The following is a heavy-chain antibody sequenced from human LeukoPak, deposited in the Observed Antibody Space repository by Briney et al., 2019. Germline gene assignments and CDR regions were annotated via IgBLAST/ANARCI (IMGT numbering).Heavy chain of an antibody. V-gene: IGHV4-59*01. J-gene: IGHJ5*02. CDR2: IYYSGST. CDR1: GGSISSYY. Sequence: PSETLSLTCTVSGGSISSYYWSWIRQPPGKGLEWIGYIYYSGSTDYNPSLKSRVTISVDTSKNQFSLKLSSVTAADTAVYYCARDTNWFDPWGQGTLVTVSS. CDR3: ARDTNWFDP.